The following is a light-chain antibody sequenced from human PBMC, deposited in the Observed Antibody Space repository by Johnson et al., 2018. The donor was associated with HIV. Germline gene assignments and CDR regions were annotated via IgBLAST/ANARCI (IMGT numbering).Light chain of an antibody. CDR2: DNN. Sequence: QSVLTQPPSVSAAPGQKVTISCSGSSSNIGNNYVSWYQQLPGTAPKLLIYDNNKRPSGIPDRFSGSKSGTSATLCITGLQTGDEADYYCGTWDSSLSAGNVVGTGTKVTVL. J-gene: IGLJ1*01. V-gene: IGLV1-51*01. CDR1: SSNIGNNY. CDR3: GTWDSSLSAGNV.